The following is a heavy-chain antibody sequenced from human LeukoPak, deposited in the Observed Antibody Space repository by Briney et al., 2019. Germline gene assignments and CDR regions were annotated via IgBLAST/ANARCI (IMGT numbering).Heavy chain of an antibody. J-gene: IGHJ5*02. V-gene: IGHV3-11*04. CDR3: ARVSSEDWNTPYSGSYYAYNWFDP. CDR2: ISSSGSTI. CDR1: GFTFSDYY. D-gene: IGHD1-26*01. Sequence: GGSLRLSCAASGFTFSDYYMSWIRQAPGKGLEWFSYISSSGSTIYYADSVKGRFTISRDNAKNSLYLQMNSLRAEDTAVYYCARVSSEDWNTPYSGSYYAYNWFDPWGQGTLVTVSS.